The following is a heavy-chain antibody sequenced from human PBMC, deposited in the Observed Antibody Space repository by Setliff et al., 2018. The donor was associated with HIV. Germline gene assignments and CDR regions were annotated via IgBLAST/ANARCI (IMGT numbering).Heavy chain of an antibody. V-gene: IGHV4-59*01. CDR2: FYYGGST. CDR1: GGSTINEY. CDR3: ASARLLGGFLS. J-gene: IGHJ5*02. D-gene: IGHD7-27*01. Sequence: SETLSLTCTVSGGSTINEYWSWIRQPQGTGLEWIGFFYYGGSTDYNPALKNRVAISVDTSRKRVSLKMTSVTAADTAVYYCASARLLGGFLSWGRGALVT.